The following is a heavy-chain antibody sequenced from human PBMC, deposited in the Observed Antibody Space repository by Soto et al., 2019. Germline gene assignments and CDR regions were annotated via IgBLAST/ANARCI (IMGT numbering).Heavy chain of an antibody. CDR2: INGRGGGT. V-gene: IGHV3-23*01. D-gene: IGHD2-21*01. Sequence: EVQLLASGGGLVQPGGSLRLSCAASGFTFTDYALTWVRQTPRKGLEWVSSINGRGGGTYYADSVKGRFTISRDNSKNMVVLQMNRLGVEDAAIYYCTKTPRPICGGECYADHWGQGPLVNVSP. CDR3: TKTPRPICGGECYADH. CDR1: GFTFTDYA. J-gene: IGHJ4*02.